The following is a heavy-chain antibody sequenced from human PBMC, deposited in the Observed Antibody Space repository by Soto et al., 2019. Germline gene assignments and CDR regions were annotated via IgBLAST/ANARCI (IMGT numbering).Heavy chain of an antibody. Sequence: PSETLSLTCTVSGGSISSYYWSWIRQPPGKGLEWIGYIYYSGSTNYNPSLKSRVTISVDTSKNQFSLKLSSVTAADTAVYYCARGVLEGDYYDSSGHDAFDIWGQGTMVTVSS. CDR3: ARGVLEGDYYDSSGHDAFDI. D-gene: IGHD3-22*01. V-gene: IGHV4-59*01. CDR2: IYYSGST. CDR1: GGSISSYY. J-gene: IGHJ3*02.